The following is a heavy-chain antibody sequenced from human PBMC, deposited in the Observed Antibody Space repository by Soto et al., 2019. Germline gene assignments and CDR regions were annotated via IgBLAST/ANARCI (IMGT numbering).Heavy chain of an antibody. CDR2: ISGSGGST. V-gene: IGHV3-23*01. D-gene: IGHD2-15*01. CDR1: GFTFSSYA. Sequence: GGSLRLSCAASGFTFSSYAMSWVRQAPGKGLEWVSAISGSGGSTYYADSVKGRFTISRDNSKNTLYLQMNSLRAEDTAVYYCAKVYCSGGSCRYYYYYMDVWGKGTTVTVSS. CDR3: AKVYCSGGSCRYYYYYMDV. J-gene: IGHJ6*03.